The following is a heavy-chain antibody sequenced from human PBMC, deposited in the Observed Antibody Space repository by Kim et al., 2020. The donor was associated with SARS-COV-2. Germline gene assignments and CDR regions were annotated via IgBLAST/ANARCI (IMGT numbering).Heavy chain of an antibody. V-gene: IGHV1-8*01. J-gene: IGHJ5*01. CDR1: GYTFTSYD. CDR3: ARGCQSGYSAYDTWFDT. Sequence: ASVKVSCKASGYTFTSYDINWVRQATGQGLEWMGWMNPNSGNTGYAQKFQGRVTMTRNTSISTAYMELSSLRSEDTAVYYCARGCQSGYSAYDTWFDTWGHRALGTVSS. D-gene: IGHD5-12*01. CDR2: MNPNSGNT.